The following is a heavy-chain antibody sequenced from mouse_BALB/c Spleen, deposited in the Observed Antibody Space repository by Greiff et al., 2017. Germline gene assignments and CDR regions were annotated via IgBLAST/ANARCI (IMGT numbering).Heavy chain of an antibody. CDR3: ARYDGDD. Sequence: QVHVKQSGAELAKPGASVKMSCKASGYTFTSYWMHWVKQRPGQGLEWIGYINPSTGYTEYNQKFKDKATLTADKSSSTAYMQLSRLTSEDSADYYCARYDGDDWGEGTTLTVSS. D-gene: IGHD2-3*01. V-gene: IGHV1-7*01. J-gene: IGHJ2*01. CDR1: GYTFTSYW. CDR2: INPSTGYT.